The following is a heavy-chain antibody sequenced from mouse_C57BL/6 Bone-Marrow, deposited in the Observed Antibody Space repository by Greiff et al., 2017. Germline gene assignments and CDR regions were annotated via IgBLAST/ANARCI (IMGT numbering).Heavy chain of an antibody. Sequence: EVQGVESGGGLVQPGGSLKLSCAASGFTFSDYYMYWVRQTPEKRLEWVAYISNGGGSTYYPDTVKGRFTISRDNAKNTLYLQMSRLKSEDTAMYYCARHGPFYYAMDYWGQGTSVTVSS. CDR2: ISNGGGST. D-gene: IGHD3-1*01. CDR1: GFTFSDYY. CDR3: ARHGPFYYAMDY. J-gene: IGHJ4*01. V-gene: IGHV5-12*01.